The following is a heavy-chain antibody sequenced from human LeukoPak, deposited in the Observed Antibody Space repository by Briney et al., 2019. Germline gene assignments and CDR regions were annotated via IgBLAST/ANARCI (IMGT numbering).Heavy chain of an antibody. J-gene: IGHJ4*02. D-gene: IGHD6-13*01. CDR1: GYSISDGSY. Sequence: SETLSLTCAVSGYSISDGSYWVWIRQPPGKGLEWIGSIHHSGSTYYNPSLKSRLTVSVDTSKNQFSLRLSSVTAADTAVYYCAIGSRTAAGQYYFDYWGQGTLVTVSS. V-gene: IGHV4-38-2*01. CDR2: IHHSGST. CDR3: AIGSRTAAGQYYFDY.